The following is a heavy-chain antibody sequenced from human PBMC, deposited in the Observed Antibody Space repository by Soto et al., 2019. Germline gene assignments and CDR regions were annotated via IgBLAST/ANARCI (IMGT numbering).Heavy chain of an antibody. V-gene: IGHV4-59*01. CDR3: ARSVAVPGAHIDY. D-gene: IGHD6-19*01. CDR1: GGYISGSY. Sequence: SETLSLTCSVSGGYISGSYWSLLRQSPGKGLEWLGYVYYTGSTNYSPSLRSRVSISVDTSKNEFSLRLSSVTAADTAVYFCARSVAVPGAHIDYWGQGTQVTVSS. J-gene: IGHJ4*02. CDR2: VYYTGST.